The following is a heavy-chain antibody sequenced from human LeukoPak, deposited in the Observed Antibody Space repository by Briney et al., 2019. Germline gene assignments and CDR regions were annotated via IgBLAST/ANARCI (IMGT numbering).Heavy chain of an antibody. V-gene: IGHV4-59*01. CDR3: ARFIAVAGTLYFDY. Sequence: SETLSLTCTVSGGSISSYYWSWIRQPPGKGLEWIGYIYYSGGTNYNPSLKSRVTISVDTSKNQFSLKLSSVTAADTAVYYCARFIAVAGTLYFDYWGQGTLVTVSS. CDR2: IYYSGGT. D-gene: IGHD6-19*01. CDR1: GGSISSYY. J-gene: IGHJ4*02.